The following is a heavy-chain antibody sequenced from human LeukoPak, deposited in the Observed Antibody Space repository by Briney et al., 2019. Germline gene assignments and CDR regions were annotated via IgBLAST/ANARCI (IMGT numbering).Heavy chain of an antibody. CDR1: GFTFSSYA. CDR2: ISRDGESM. Sequence: GKSLRLSCAASGFTFSSYAMSWVRQTPRKGLEWVAAISRDGESMYYAESVRGRFTISRDNSKNTVHLQMDSLRAEDTATFYCVKGVWVMAGITIDYFRNWGLGTLVAVSS. V-gene: IGHV3-23*01. D-gene: IGHD5-24*01. CDR3: VKGVWVMAGITIDYFRN. J-gene: IGHJ1*01.